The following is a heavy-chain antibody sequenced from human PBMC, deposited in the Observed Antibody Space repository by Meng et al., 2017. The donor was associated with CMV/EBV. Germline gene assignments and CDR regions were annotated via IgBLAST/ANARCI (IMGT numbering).Heavy chain of an antibody. D-gene: IGHD3-10*02. J-gene: IGHJ5*02. CDR3: ARDSRFGLDP. CDR2: IYYSGST. V-gene: IGHV4-59*01. CDR1: GGSISSYY. Sequence: QVQRPESGPGLVKPSETLSLTCTVSGGSISSYYWSWIRQPPGKGLEWIGYIYYSGSTNYNPSLKSRVTISVDTSKNQFSLKLSSVTAADTAVYYCARDSRFGLDPWGQGTLVTVSS.